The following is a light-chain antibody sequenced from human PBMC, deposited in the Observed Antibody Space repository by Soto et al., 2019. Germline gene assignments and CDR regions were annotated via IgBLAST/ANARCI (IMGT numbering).Light chain of an antibody. CDR2: WAS. CDR3: QQYFGIPLT. J-gene: IGKJ4*01. CDR1: RSLLHGSNNENF. V-gene: IGKV4-1*01. Sequence: DIVMTQSPDSLAVSLGERATINCKSSRSLLHGSNNENFLAWYQQRPGQPPKLLFYWASTRQSGVPERFSGSGSETDFTLTISSLRAEDVEVYSCQQYFGIPLTFGGGTKVEIK.